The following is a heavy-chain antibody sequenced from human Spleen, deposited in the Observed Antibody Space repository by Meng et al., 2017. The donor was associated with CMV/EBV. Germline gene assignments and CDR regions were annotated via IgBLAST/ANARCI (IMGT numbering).Heavy chain of an antibody. CDR3: ARDRGYYDSTGFNWFDP. Sequence: GESLKTSCATSGFIFSNHAMHWVRQAPGKGLEWLAVISYDGSNKNHADSVKGRFTISRDNSQNTLYLQMNSLRPEDTAVYYCARDRGYYDSTGFNWFDPWGQGTLVTVSS. J-gene: IGHJ5*02. CDR2: ISYDGSNK. D-gene: IGHD3-22*01. V-gene: IGHV3-30*04. CDR1: GFIFSNHA.